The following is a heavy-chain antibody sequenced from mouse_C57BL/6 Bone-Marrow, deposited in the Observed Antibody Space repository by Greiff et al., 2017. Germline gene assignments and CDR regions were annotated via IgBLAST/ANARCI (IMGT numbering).Heavy chain of an antibody. V-gene: IGHV1-26*01. CDR1: GYTFTDYY. J-gene: IGHJ1*03. CDR3: ARRLTGTGWYFDV. Sequence: EVQLQQSGPELVKPGASVKISCKASGYTFTDYYMNWVKQSHGKSLEWIGDINPNNGGTSYNQKFKGKATLTVDKSSSTAYMELRSLTSEDSAVYYCARRLTGTGWYFDVWGTGTTVTVSS. D-gene: IGHD4-1*01. CDR2: INPNNGGT.